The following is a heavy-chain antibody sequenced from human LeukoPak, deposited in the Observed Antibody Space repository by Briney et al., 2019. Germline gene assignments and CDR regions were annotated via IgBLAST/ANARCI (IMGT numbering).Heavy chain of an antibody. Sequence: SETLSLTCTVSGGSISSYYWSWIRQPAGKGLEWIGRIYTSGNTNYNPSLKSRVTMSVDTSKNQFSLKLSSVTAADTAVYYCARSAGDHWGYDAFDIWGQGTMVTVSS. CDR3: ARSAGDHWGYDAFDI. CDR1: GGSISSYY. V-gene: IGHV4-4*07. D-gene: IGHD3-16*01. J-gene: IGHJ3*02. CDR2: IYTSGNT.